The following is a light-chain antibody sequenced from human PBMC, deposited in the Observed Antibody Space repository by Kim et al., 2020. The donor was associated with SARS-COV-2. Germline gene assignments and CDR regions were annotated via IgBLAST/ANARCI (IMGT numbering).Light chain of an antibody. CDR1: SGDVGGYNY. J-gene: IGLJ3*02. Sequence: GQWHTISCTGTSGDVGGYNYVSWYQQHPGKAPILIIYDVSSRPSGVSNRFSGSKSGNTASLTIAGLQAEDEADYCCSSYTSSSTLVFGGGTQLTVL. CDR2: DVS. V-gene: IGLV2-14*03. CDR3: SSYTSSSTLV.